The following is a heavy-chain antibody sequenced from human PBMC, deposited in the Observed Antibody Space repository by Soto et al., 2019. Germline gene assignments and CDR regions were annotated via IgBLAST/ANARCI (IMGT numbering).Heavy chain of an antibody. CDR2: IKSKNDGGTT. CDR1: GFGFTNSW. Sequence: GGSLRLSCAASGFGFTNSWMNWVRQAPGKGLEWVSRIKSKNDGGTTDYAAPVQGRFTISRDDSKTTIYLQMNSLKTEDTAVYYCTSAGQYCTSTTCKAYWGQGTPVTVSS. D-gene: IGHD2-2*01. CDR3: TSAGQYCTSTTCKAY. V-gene: IGHV3-15*07. J-gene: IGHJ4*02.